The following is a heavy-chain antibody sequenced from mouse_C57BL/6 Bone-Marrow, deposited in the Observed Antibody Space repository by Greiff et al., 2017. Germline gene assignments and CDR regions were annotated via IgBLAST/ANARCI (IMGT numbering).Heavy chain of an antibody. CDR1: GYAFSSSW. CDR2: IYPGDGDT. Sequence: QVQLKESGPELVKPGASVKISCKASGYAFSSSWMNWVKQRPGKGLEWIGRIYPGDGDTNYNGKFKGKATLTADKSSSPAYMQLSSLTSEDSAVYFCARGYYAYWGQGTTLTVSS. D-gene: IGHD1-1*01. CDR3: ARGYYAY. V-gene: IGHV1-82*01. J-gene: IGHJ2*01.